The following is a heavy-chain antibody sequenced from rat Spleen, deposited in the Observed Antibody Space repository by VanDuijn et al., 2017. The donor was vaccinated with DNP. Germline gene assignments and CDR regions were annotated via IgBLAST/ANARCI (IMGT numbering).Heavy chain of an antibody. CDR2: ISPSGGST. D-gene: IGHD1-11*01. CDR3: TTDFERGY. V-gene: IGHV5-27*01. Sequence: EVQLVESGGGLVQPGRSMTVSCAASGFIFSNYDMAWVRQAPTKGLEWVAYISPSGGSTSYRDSVKGRFTISRDNAKSILYLQMDSLRSEDTATYYCTTDFERGYWGQGVMVTVSS. CDR1: GFIFSNYD. J-gene: IGHJ2*01.